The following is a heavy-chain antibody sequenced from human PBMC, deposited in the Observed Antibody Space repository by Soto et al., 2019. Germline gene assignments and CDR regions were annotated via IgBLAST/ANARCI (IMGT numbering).Heavy chain of an antibody. CDR3: VRHQRYSRGCYIDY. V-gene: IGHV4-39*01. Sequence: SETLSLTCTVSGGSINSANYYWGWIRQPPGKGLEWIGNVYYRGTTYYNPSLKGRVTISVDTSKNQFSLKLSSVTAADSAVFFCVRHQRYSRGCYIDYWGQGTPVTVSS. D-gene: IGHD6-19*01. CDR2: VYYRGTT. CDR1: GGSINSANYY. J-gene: IGHJ4*02.